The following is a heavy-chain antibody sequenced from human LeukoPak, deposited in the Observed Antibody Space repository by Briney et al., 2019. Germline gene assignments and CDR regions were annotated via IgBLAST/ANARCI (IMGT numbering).Heavy chain of an antibody. CDR1: GYTFTGYY. Sequence: ASVKVSCKASGYTFTGYYMHWVRQAPGQGLEWMGWINPNSGGTNYAQKFQGRVTMTRDTSISTAYMELSRLRSDDTAVYYCASEYDILTGYWALGYWGQGTLVTVSS. CDR2: INPNSGGT. J-gene: IGHJ4*02. V-gene: IGHV1-2*02. CDR3: ASEYDILTGYWALGY. D-gene: IGHD3-9*01.